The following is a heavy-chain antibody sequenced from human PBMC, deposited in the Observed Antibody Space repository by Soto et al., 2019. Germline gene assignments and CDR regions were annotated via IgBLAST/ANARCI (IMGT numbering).Heavy chain of an antibody. V-gene: IGHV3-7*01. CDR3: ARSMGWRDAFDI. CDR1: GFTFSTYW. CDR2: IKGDGSDK. Sequence: EVQLVESGGGLVQPGGSLRLSCAASGFTFSTYWMSWVRQAPGKGLEWVANIKGDGSDKFYVDPVKGRFTISGDNARNSLYLQMNSLRADDTAVYYCARSMGWRDAFDIWGQGTMVTVSS. J-gene: IGHJ3*02. D-gene: IGHD3-10*01.